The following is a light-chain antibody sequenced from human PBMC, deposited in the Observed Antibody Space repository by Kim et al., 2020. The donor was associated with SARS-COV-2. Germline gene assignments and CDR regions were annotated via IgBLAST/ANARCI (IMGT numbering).Light chain of an antibody. CDR2: KAA. J-gene: IGKJ4*01. CDR1: QSISSW. CDR3: QQYNSYPVT. Sequence: SASVGDRVTITCRASQSISSWLAWYQQKPGKAPKLLIYKAASLQSGVPSRFSGSGSGTEFTLTISSLQPDDFATYYCQQYNSYPVTFGGGTKLEIK. V-gene: IGKV1-5*03.